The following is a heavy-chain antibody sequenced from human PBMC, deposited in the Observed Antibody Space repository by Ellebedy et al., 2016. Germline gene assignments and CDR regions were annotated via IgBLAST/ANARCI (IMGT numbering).Heavy chain of an antibody. CDR1: GGSISSSNYY. CDR3: ASRRGLNIRAFDI. J-gene: IGHJ3*02. D-gene: IGHD3/OR15-3a*01. CDR2: MYYSGTT. V-gene: IGHV4-39*07. Sequence: SETLSLTCSVSGGSISSSNYYWGWIRQPPGKGLEWIGTMYYSGTTHNNPSLKSRFTISVETSKNQFSLKVTSVTAADTAVYYCASRRGLNIRAFDIWGPGTMVTVSS.